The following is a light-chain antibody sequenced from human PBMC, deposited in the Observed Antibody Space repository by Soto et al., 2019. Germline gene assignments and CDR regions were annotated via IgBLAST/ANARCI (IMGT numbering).Light chain of an antibody. Sequence: DVQMHQSPYSLSESVGDRVTITSRASQRTSLYLNWYKQKPGKAPQLLIYDASSLQSGVPSRISGRGSLTDFTLTISSLQQEDFATYCFQQRYSTPYSFGPGTKLEIK. CDR2: DAS. CDR3: QQRYSTPYS. V-gene: IGKV1-39*01. J-gene: IGKJ2*01. CDR1: QRTSLY.